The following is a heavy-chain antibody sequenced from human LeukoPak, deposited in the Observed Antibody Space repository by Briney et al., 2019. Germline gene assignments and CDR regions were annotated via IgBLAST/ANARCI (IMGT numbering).Heavy chain of an antibody. CDR3: ARDGDAEDAFDI. J-gene: IGHJ3*02. CDR1: GGSISSSSYY. V-gene: IGHV4-39*07. CDR2: IYYSGTT. D-gene: IGHD3-3*01. Sequence: SETLSLTCTVSGGSISSSSYYWAWIRQPPGKGLEWIGNIYYSGTTYYNASLKSRVTISVDTSKNQFSLKLSSVTAADTAVYYCARDGDAEDAFDIWGQGTMVTVSS.